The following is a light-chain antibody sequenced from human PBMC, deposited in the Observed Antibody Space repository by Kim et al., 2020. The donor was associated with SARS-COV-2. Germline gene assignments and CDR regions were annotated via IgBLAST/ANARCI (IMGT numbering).Light chain of an antibody. J-gene: IGKJ2*01. Sequence: SASVGDRVTITCRASQSISKNVNWYQQRQGKAPNLLIYFTSTLQTGVPSRFSGSGSATDFTLTISSLQPEDVGTYHCQQSFSTPYTFGQGTKLEI. V-gene: IGKV1-39*01. CDR1: QSISKN. CDR2: FTS. CDR3: QQSFSTPYT.